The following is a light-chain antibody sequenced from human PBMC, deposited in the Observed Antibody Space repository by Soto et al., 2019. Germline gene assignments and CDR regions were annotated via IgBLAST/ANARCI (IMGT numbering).Light chain of an antibody. CDR2: VIN. Sequence: QSVLTQPPSASGTPGQTITISCSGNNSNIGSHFVSGYQQLPGTAPKLLIYVINQRPSGVPDRFSGSKSGTSASLAISGLRSQDEADYYCSAWDDSLGGRVVFGGGTQLTVL. CDR1: NSNIGSHF. V-gene: IGLV1-47*01. J-gene: IGLJ2*01. CDR3: SAWDDSLGGRVV.